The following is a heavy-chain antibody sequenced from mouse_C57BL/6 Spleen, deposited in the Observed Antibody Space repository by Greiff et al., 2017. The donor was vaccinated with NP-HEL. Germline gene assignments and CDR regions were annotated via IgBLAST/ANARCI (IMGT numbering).Heavy chain of an antibody. D-gene: IGHD1-1*01. V-gene: IGHV1-64*01. CDR1: GYTFTSYW. CDR2: IHPNSGST. J-gene: IGHJ1*03. Sequence: QVQLQQPGAELVKPGASVKLSCKASGYTFTSYWMHWVKQRPGQGLEWIGMIHPNSGSTNYNEKFKSKATLTVDKSSSTAYMQLSSLTSEDSAVYYCARRYGSSHWYFDVWGTGTTVTVSS. CDR3: ARRYGSSHWYFDV.